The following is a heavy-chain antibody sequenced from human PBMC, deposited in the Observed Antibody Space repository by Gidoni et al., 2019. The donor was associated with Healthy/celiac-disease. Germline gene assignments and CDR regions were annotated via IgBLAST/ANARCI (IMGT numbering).Heavy chain of an antibody. CDR3: ARHWYSSVSDAFDI. J-gene: IGHJ3*02. CDR2: IIYSGST. Sequence: QLQLQESGPGLVKPSETLSLTCTVSGGSISSSRYYWGWIRQPTGKGLEWIGSIIYSGSTYYNPSLKSRVTISVDTSKNQFSLKLSSVTAADTAVYYCARHWYSSVSDAFDIWGQGTMVTGSS. CDR1: GGSISSSRYY. D-gene: IGHD6-19*01. V-gene: IGHV4-39*01.